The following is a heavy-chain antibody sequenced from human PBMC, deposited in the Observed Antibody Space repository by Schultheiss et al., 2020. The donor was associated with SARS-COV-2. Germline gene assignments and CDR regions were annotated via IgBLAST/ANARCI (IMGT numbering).Heavy chain of an antibody. V-gene: IGHV4-61*02. CDR1: GVSISSGNYY. J-gene: IGHJ6*03. CDR2: IYTSGST. D-gene: IGHD3-22*01. Sequence: SETLSLTCTVSGVSISSGNYYWSWIRQPAGKGLEWIGRIYTSGSTNYNPSLKSLVTISVDTSKNQFSLKLSSVTAADTAVYYCARGYYDSSGYYPLGAVYYYYMDVWGKGTTVTVSS. CDR3: ARGYYDSSGYYPLGAVYYYYMDV.